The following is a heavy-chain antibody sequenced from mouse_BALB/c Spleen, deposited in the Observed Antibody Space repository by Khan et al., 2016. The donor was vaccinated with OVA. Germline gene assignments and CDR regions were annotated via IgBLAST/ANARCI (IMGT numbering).Heavy chain of an antibody. CDR1: GNTFTSYG. Sequence: EGQLQESGAELGRPGSSVQLYCKTSGNTFTSYGIKWVRQRPGQGLEWIGYIYSGNGYIEYNEKFLGKAILTSDTYSTTAYMQFSSLTSEDYELYFCTTAYYRYYVNYWVRDTTLTDAS. J-gene: IGHJ2*01. CDR2: IYSGNGYI. V-gene: IGHV1S134*01. CDR3: TTAYYRYYVNY. D-gene: IGHD2-12*01.